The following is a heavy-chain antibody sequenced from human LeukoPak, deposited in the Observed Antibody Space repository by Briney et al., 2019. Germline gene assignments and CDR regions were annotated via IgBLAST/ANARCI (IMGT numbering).Heavy chain of an antibody. CDR3: ARVNEPQYIGGVMAFDI. V-gene: IGHV1-2*02. D-gene: IGHD1-1*01. CDR1: GYTFTGYY. Sequence: ASVKVSCKASGYTFTGYYMHWVRQAPGQGLEWMGWINPNSGGTNYAQKFQGRVTMTGDTSISTAYMELSRLRSDDTAVYYCARVNEPQYIGGVMAFDIWGQGTMVTVSS. J-gene: IGHJ3*02. CDR2: INPNSGGT.